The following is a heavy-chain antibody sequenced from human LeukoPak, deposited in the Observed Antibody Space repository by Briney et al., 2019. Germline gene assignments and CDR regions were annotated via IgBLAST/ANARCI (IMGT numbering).Heavy chain of an antibody. V-gene: IGHV4-59*01. D-gene: IGHD3-10*01. Sequence: SETLSLTCTVSGGSISSYYWSWIRQPPGKGLEWIGYIYYSGSTNYNPSLKSRVTISVDTSKNQFSLKLSSVTAADTAVYYCARSGGPVGSGSEFDYWGQRTMVTVSS. CDR1: GGSISSYY. CDR3: ARSGGPVGSGSEFDY. CDR2: IYYSGST. J-gene: IGHJ4*02.